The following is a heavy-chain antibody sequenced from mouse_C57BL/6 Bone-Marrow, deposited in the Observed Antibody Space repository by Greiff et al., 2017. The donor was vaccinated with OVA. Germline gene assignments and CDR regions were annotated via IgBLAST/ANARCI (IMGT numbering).Heavy chain of an antibody. V-gene: IGHV1-19*01. CDR2: INPYNGGT. D-gene: IGHD1-1*01. CDR3: ARPVLLLSFYAKDY. J-gene: IGHJ4*01. CDR1: GYTFTDYY. Sequence: VQLKQSGPVLVKPGASVKMSCKASGYTFTDYYMNWVKQSHGKSLEWIGVINPYNGGTSYNQKFKGKATLTVDKSSSTAYMELNSLTSEDSAVYYCARPVLLLSFYAKDYWGQGTSVTVSS.